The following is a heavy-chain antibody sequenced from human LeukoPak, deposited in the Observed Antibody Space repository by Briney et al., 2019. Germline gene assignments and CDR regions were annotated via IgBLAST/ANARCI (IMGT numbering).Heavy chain of an antibody. Sequence: GGSLRLSCAASGFTFSNYAMSWVRQAPGKGLERVSGITASGGGPSSADSVKGRFTISRDNSKNMVHLQMNSLRDDDTAVYYCVKDGRTSAPCWGQGTLVTVSS. CDR1: GFTFSNYA. CDR2: ITASGGGP. D-gene: IGHD2-15*01. V-gene: IGHV3-23*01. J-gene: IGHJ4*02. CDR3: VKDGRTSAPC.